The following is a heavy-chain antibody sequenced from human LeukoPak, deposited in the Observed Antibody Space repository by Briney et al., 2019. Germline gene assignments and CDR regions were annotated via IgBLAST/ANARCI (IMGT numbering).Heavy chain of an antibody. Sequence: PGGSLRLSCAASGSTFDDYGMSWVRQAPGKGLEWVSGINWNGGSTGYADSVKGRFTISRDNAKNSLYLQMNSLRAEDTALYYCAREGNDILTGYYSGYFDYWGQGTLVTVSS. J-gene: IGHJ4*02. D-gene: IGHD3-9*01. CDR1: GSTFDDYG. CDR3: AREGNDILTGYYSGYFDY. CDR2: INWNGGST. V-gene: IGHV3-20*04.